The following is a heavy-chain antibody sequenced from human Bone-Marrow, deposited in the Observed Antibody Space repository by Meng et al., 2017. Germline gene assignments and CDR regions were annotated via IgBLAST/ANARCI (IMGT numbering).Heavy chain of an antibody. Sequence: QVRLQESGPGLVKPSQPLSLTCNVLGCSISSGNHYWSWIRQHPGKGLEYIGYIYYSGSTYYNPSLKSRVIISVDTSKNQFSLRLNSVTAADTAVYYCASLYGDSSVWYLDLWGRGTLVTVSS. D-gene: IGHD4-17*01. CDR2: IYYSGST. J-gene: IGHJ2*01. CDR1: GCSISSGNHY. V-gene: IGHV4-31*03. CDR3: ASLYGDSSVWYLDL.